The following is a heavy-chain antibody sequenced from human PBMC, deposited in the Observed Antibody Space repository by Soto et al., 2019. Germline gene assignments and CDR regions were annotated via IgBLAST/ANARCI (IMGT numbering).Heavy chain of an antibody. CDR1: GDSISGYY. Sequence: SETLSLTCTVSGDSISGYYWSWFRHPPGKGLEWIGFIYYTGRTKYNPSLQSRVTISIDTSKNLFSLGLTSVTAADTATYYCARQSVIAGTHWFDPWGQGTLVTVSS. J-gene: IGHJ5*02. CDR3: ARQSVIAGTHWFDP. CDR2: IYYTGRT. V-gene: IGHV4-59*08. D-gene: IGHD6-13*01.